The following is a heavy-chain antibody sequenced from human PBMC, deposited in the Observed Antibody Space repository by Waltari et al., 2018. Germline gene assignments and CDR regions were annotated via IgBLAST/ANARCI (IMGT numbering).Heavy chain of an antibody. CDR1: GFTFSSYS. CDR3: ARDFSGWYGMDV. Sequence: EVQLVESGGGLVKPGGSLRLSCAASGFTFSSYSMNWVRQAPGKGLEWVAYISSSSSYIYYADSVKGRFTISRDNAKNSLYLQMNSLRAEDTAVYYCARDFSGWYGMDVWGQGTTVTVSS. CDR2: ISSSSSYI. J-gene: IGHJ6*02. D-gene: IGHD6-19*01. V-gene: IGHV3-21*01.